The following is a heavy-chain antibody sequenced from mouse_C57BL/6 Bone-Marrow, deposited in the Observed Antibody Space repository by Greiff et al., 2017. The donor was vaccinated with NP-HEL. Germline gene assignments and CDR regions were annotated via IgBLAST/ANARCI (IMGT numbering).Heavy chain of an antibody. J-gene: IGHJ4*01. CDR2: IWRGGST. CDR1: GFSLTSYG. CDR3: AKNLWWSYAMDY. V-gene: IGHV2-5*01. D-gene: IGHD1-1*02. Sequence: QVQLQQSGPGLVQPSQRLSITCTVSGFSLTSYGVHWVRQSPGKGLEWLGVIWRGGSTDYNAAFMSRLSITKDNSKSQVFFKMNSLQADDTAIYYCAKNLWWSYAMDYWGQGTSVTVSS.